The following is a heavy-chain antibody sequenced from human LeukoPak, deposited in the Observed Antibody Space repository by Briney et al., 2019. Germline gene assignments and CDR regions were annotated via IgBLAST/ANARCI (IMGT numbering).Heavy chain of an antibody. CDR2: IYYSGST. CDR1: GSSINNNNYY. V-gene: IGHV4-39*01. CDR3: AAYCSGGSCSY. Sequence: PSETLSLTCSVSGSSINNNNYYWTWIRQPPGKGLEWIGSIYYSGSTYYNSSLKSRVTTSVDTSKNQFSLKLTSVTAADTAVYYCAAYCSGGSCSYWGQGTLVTVPS. J-gene: IGHJ4*02. D-gene: IGHD2-15*01.